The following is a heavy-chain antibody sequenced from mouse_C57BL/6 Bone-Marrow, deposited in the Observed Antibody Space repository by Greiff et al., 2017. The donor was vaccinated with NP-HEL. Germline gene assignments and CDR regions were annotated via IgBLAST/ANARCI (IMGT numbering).Heavy chain of an antibody. Sequence: VQLQQSGAELVRPGASVKLSCTASGFNIKDDYMHWVKQRPEQGLEWIGWIDPENGDTEYASKFQGKATITADTSSNTAYLQLSSLTSEDTAVYYCTGRGYYFDYWGQGTTLTVSS. J-gene: IGHJ2*01. CDR1: GFNIKDDY. CDR3: TGRGYYFDY. V-gene: IGHV14-4*01. CDR2: IDPENGDT.